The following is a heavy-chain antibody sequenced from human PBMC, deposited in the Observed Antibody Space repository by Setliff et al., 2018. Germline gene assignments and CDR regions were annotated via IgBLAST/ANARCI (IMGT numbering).Heavy chain of an antibody. V-gene: IGHV1-8*02. CDR2: LNPNGGNT. J-gene: IGHJ4*02. D-gene: IGHD1-26*01. CDR1: GYTFSNYD. CDR3: ARGGPFSVGATPGGFDY. Sequence: ASVKVSCKASGYTFSNYDINWVRQATGQGLELMGWLNPNGGNTAYAQKFQGRITMTMNSSISTAYMELSRLTSDDTAVYYCARGGPFSVGATPGGFDYWGQGTLVTVSS.